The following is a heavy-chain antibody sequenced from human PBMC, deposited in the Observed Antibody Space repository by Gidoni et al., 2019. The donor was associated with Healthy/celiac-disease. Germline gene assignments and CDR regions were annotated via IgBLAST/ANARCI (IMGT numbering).Heavy chain of an antibody. D-gene: IGHD3-10*01. CDR1: GGSISSYY. Sequence: QVQLQESGPGLVKPSETLSLTCTVSGGSISSYYCSWIRQPPGQGLEWIGYIYYSGSTNYNPSLKSRVTISVDTSKNQFSLKLSSVTAADTAVYYCARQPIWPLVSRVNYYYGMDVWGQGTTVTVSS. V-gene: IGHV4-59*08. J-gene: IGHJ6*02. CDR2: IYYSGST. CDR3: ARQPIWPLVSRVNYYYGMDV.